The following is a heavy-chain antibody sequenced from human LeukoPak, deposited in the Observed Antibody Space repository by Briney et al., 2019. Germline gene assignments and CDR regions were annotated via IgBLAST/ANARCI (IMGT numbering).Heavy chain of an antibody. J-gene: IGHJ4*02. CDR3: ARDREWGYYDSSGPEFDY. Sequence: TPGGSLRLSCAASGFTFSDYYMSWIRQAPGKGLEWVSCISSSGSTIYYADSVKGRFTISRDNAKNSLYLQMNSLRAEDTAVYYCARDREWGYYDSSGPEFDYWGQGTLVTVSS. CDR1: GFTFSDYY. D-gene: IGHD3-22*01. CDR2: ISSSGSTI. V-gene: IGHV3-11*01.